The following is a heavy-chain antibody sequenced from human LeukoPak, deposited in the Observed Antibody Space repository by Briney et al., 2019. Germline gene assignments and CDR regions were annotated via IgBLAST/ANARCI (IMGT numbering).Heavy chain of an antibody. CDR3: ARGGGRCSSTSCYRGNWFDP. Sequence: PSETLSLTCAVYGGSFSGYYWSWIPQPPGKGREWIGEINHSGSTNYNPSLKSRVTISVDTSKNQFSLKLSSVTAADTAVYYCARGGGRCSSTSCYRGNWFDPWGQGTLVTVSS. V-gene: IGHV4-34*01. CDR2: INHSGST. D-gene: IGHD2-2*01. CDR1: GGSFSGYY. J-gene: IGHJ5*02.